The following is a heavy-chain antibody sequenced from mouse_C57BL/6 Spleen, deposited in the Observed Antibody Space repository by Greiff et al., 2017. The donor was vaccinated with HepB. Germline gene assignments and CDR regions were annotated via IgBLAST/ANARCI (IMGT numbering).Heavy chain of an antibody. V-gene: IGHV14-2*01. J-gene: IGHJ3*01. CDR1: GFNITDYY. CDR3: ASGDYCDYEGFAY. Sequence: VQLQQSGAELVKPGASVKLSCTASGFNITDYYMHWVKQRTEQGLEWIGRVDPEDGETKYAAKFQGKATITADTSSNTAYLQLSSLTSEDTAVYYYASGDYCDYEGFAYWGQGTLVTVSA. CDR2: VDPEDGET. D-gene: IGHD2-4*01.